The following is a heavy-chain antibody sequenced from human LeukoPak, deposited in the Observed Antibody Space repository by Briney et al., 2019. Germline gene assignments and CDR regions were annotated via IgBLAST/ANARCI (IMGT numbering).Heavy chain of an antibody. Sequence: PSETLSLTCTVSGGSISSYYWSWIRQPPGKGLEWIGYIYYSGSTNYNPSLKSRVTISVDTSKNQFSLKLSSVTAADTAVYYCAVSPDYDILTGYPSYYDNVWGSYHYWGQGTLVTVSS. D-gene: IGHD3-16*02. CDR2: IYYSGST. CDR3: AVSPDYDILTGYPSYYDNVWGSYHY. J-gene: IGHJ4*02. CDR1: GGSISSYY. V-gene: IGHV4-59*01.